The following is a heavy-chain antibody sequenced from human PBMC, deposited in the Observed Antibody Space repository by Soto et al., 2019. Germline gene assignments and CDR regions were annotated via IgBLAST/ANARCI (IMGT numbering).Heavy chain of an antibody. CDR3: ARDQGSSGYIRYYYGMDV. Sequence: GASVKVSCKAPGGTFSSYAISWVRQAPGQGLEWMGGIIAIFGTANYAQKFQGRVMITADKSTSTAYMELSSLRSEDTAVYYCARDQGSSGYIRYYYGMDVWGQGTTVTVSS. V-gene: IGHV1-69*06. J-gene: IGHJ6*02. D-gene: IGHD3-22*01. CDR1: GGTFSSYA. CDR2: IIAIFGTA.